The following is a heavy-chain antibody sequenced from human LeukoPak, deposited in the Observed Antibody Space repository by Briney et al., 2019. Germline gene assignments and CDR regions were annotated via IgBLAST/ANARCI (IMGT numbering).Heavy chain of an antibody. CDR1: GGSFSGYY. CDR2: INHSGST. V-gene: IGHV4-34*01. CDR3: ARRYPGIAAAGPGTYWYFDL. D-gene: IGHD6-13*01. J-gene: IGHJ2*01. Sequence: SETLSLTCAVFGGSFSGYYWSWIRQPPGKGLEWIGEINHSGSTNQNPSLKSRVTISVDTSKNQFSLKLSSVTAADTAVYYCARRYPGIAAAGPGTYWYFDLWGRGTLVTVSS.